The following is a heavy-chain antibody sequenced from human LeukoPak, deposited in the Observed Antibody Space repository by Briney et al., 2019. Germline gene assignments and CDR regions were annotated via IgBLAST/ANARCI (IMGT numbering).Heavy chain of an antibody. CDR2: IYTSGST. D-gene: IGHD6-19*01. V-gene: IGHV4-4*07. CDR1: GGSISSYY. Sequence: SETLSLTCTVSGGSISSYYWSWIRQPAGKGLEWIGRIYTSGSTNYNPSLKSRVTMSVDTSKNRFSLKLSSVTAADTAVYYCASESGWYSLSVFDYWGQGTLVTVSS. J-gene: IGHJ4*02. CDR3: ASESGWYSLSVFDY.